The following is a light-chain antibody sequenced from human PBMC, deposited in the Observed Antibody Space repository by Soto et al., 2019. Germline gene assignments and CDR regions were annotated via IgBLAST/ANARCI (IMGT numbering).Light chain of an antibody. CDR2: DAS. CDR1: ESISSW. CDR3: QQYNSYSRT. Sequence: IAQSTSIPSASVGDRLPITCRASESISSWLAWYQQKPGKAPKLLIYDASSLESGVPSRFSGSGSGTEFTLTISSLQPDDFATYYCQQYNSYSRTFGQGTKVDI. J-gene: IGKJ1*01. V-gene: IGKV1-5*01.